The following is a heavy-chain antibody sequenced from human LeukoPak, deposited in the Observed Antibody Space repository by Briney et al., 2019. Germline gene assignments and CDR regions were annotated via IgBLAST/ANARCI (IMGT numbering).Heavy chain of an antibody. CDR1: GGSISSYY. J-gene: IGHJ3*02. Sequence: SETLSLTCTVSGGSISSYYWSWIRQPPGKGLEWIGYIYYSGSTNYNPSLKSRVTISVDTSKNQFSLKLSSVTAADTAVYYCARARGYCSSTSCYRRGAFDIWGQGTMVTVSS. V-gene: IGHV4-59*12. D-gene: IGHD2-2*02. CDR2: IYYSGST. CDR3: ARARGYCSSTSCYRRGAFDI.